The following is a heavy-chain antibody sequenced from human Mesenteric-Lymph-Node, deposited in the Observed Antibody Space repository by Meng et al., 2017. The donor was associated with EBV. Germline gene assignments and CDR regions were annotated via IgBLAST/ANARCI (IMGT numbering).Heavy chain of an antibody. J-gene: IGHJ4*02. D-gene: IGHD3-9*01. Sequence: QAQVVQSGNEVKRPGASVKVSCHASGYTFNTYGISWVRQAPGQGPEWMGWISAYDGKTKYAQKVQGRVTMTRDTSASTAYMDLSSLRSEDTAVYYCARDYDLVSGYYSLGYWGQGTLVTVSS. CDR2: ISAYDGKT. V-gene: IGHV1-18*01. CDR1: GYTFNTYG. CDR3: ARDYDLVSGYYSLGY.